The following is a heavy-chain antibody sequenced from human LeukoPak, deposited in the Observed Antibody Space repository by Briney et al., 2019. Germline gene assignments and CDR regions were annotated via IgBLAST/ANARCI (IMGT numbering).Heavy chain of an antibody. CDR2: AWNDGRTT. Sequence: GRSLRLSCATSGFTFWKYGMHWVRQAPGKGLEWVAIAWNDGRTTHHADSVKGRLSISRDNSKNTLYLQMNSLRAEDTAVYYCATDGSERDIDNWGRGTLVTVSA. CDR3: ATDGSERDIDN. D-gene: IGHD1-26*01. CDR1: GFTFWKYG. J-gene: IGHJ4*02. V-gene: IGHV3-33*01.